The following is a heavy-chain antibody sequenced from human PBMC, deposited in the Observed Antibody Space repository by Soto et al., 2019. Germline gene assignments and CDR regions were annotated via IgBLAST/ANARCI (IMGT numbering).Heavy chain of an antibody. CDR1: GYTFTGYY. D-gene: IGHD2-2*01. V-gene: IGHV1-2*04. CDR2: INPNSGGT. J-gene: IGHJ4*02. Sequence: ASVKVSCKASGYTFTGYYMHWVRQAPGQGLEWMGWINPNSGGTNYAQKFQGWVTMTRDTSISTAYMELSRLRSDDTAVYYCARDSAVVPAAHYYFDYWGQGTLDTVSS. CDR3: ARDSAVVPAAHYYFDY.